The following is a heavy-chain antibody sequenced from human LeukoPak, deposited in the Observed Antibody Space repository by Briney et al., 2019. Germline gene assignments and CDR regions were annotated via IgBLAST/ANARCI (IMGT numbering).Heavy chain of an antibody. CDR1: GGSISSYY. V-gene: IGHV4-4*07. D-gene: IGHD5-24*01. Sequence: SETLSLTCTVSGGSISSYYWSWIRQPAGKGLEWIGRIYTSGSITYNPSPKSRVSMSVDTSKNQFSLKLSSVTTADTAVYYCARDNSVRDEAWWFNPWGQGTLVTVSS. CDR3: ARDNSVRDEAWWFNP. CDR2: IYTSGSI. J-gene: IGHJ5*02.